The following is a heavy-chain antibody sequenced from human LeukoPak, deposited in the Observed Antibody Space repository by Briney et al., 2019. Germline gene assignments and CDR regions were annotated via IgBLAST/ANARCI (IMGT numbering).Heavy chain of an antibody. D-gene: IGHD3-3*01. CDR2: IHSSGST. CDR1: GGSINSSPYC. CDR3: ATPHPPHFDFRGGNSVSTPFDY. Sequence: SETLSLTCTVSGGSINSSPYCWGWIRQSPGKGLEWIGHIHSSGSTYYNPSLMIRFTMSMDTSKNQFSLGLSCVPAADTAIYFCATPHPPHFDFRGGNSVSTPFDYWGQGALVTVSS. V-gene: IGHV4-39*07. J-gene: IGHJ4*02.